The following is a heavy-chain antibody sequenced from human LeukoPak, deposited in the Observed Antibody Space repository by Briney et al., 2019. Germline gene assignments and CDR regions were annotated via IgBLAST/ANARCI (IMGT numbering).Heavy chain of an antibody. D-gene: IGHD3-9*01. CDR1: GGTFSSYA. CDR3: TRAGLTLPNPFDWLLYS. V-gene: IGHV1-69*01. J-gene: IGHJ4*02. CDR2: IIPSFGTA. Sequence: SVKVSCKASGGTFSSYAISCVRQAPGHGLEWIGGIIPSFGTANDAQKIKGRVTITADESTSTAYRELRSLRSEDTAVYYCTRAGLTLPNPFDWLLYSWGQGTLVTVSS.